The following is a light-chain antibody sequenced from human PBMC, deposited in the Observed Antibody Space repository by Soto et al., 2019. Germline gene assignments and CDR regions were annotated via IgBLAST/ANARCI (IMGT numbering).Light chain of an antibody. CDR3: QQCNSWPRT. CDR1: QTVGSY. CDR2: AAS. Sequence: DNAVSKHPSSLSAAVGDRLPLTCRASQTVGSYLNWYQQKPGKAPRSLIYAASNLQSGIPARFSGSGSGTDFTLTISSLQLEDFAVYYCQQCNSWPRTFGQGTRVDIK. J-gene: IGKJ1*01. V-gene: IGKV1-39*01.